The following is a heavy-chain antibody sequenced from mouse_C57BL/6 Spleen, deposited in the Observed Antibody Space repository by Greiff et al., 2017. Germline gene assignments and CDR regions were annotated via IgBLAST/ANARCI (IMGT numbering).Heavy chain of an antibody. Sequence: EVQVVESGGGLVKPGGSLKLSCAASGFTFSDYGMHWVRQAPEKGLEWVAYISSGSSTIYYADTVKGRFTISRDNAKNTLFLQMTSLRSEDTAMYYCARNYAFDVWGTGTTVTVSS. D-gene: IGHD1-1*01. J-gene: IGHJ1*03. CDR3: ARNYAFDV. CDR1: GFTFSDYG. V-gene: IGHV5-17*01. CDR2: ISSGSSTI.